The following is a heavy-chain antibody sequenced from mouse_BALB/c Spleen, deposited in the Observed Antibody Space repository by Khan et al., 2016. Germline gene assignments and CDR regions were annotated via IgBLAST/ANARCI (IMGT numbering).Heavy chain of an antibody. D-gene: IGHD2-14*01. CDR1: GFTFSDYY. V-gene: IGHV5-4*02. CDR3: ARDDRWFAY. CDR2: ISDGGSYT. J-gene: IGHJ3*01. Sequence: ELVESGGGLVKPGGSLKLSCAASGFTFSDYYMYWVRQTPEKRLEWVATISDGGSYTYYPDSVTGRFTISRDNAKNNLYLQMSSLKSEDTAMYYCARDDRWFAYWGQGTLVTVSA.